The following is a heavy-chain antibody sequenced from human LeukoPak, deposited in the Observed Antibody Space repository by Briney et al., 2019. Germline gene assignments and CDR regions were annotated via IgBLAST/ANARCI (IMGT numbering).Heavy chain of an antibody. V-gene: IGHV4-59*01. CDR1: GGSISSYY. CDR2: IYYSGST. CDR3: ARASRPFNYGMDV. J-gene: IGHJ6*02. D-gene: IGHD2-2*01. Sequence: PSETLSLTCTVSGGSISSYYWSCIRQPPGKGLEWIGYIYYSGSTNYNPSLKSRVTISVDTSKNQFSLKLSSVTAADTAVYYCARASRPFNYGMDVWGQGTTVTVSS.